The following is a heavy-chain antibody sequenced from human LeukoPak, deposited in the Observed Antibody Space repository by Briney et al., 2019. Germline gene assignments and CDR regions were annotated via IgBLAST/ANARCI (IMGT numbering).Heavy chain of an antibody. CDR2: IYPGGSDT. V-gene: IGHV5-51*01. CDR1: GYTFTTYW. Sequence: GESLKISCKCSGYTFTTYWIVWVRQMPGKGLYWMGIIYPGGSDTRYNPSFQSHVIISAEESINSAYLQWSSLKASDTAMYYCARHNREYASDSPLDYWSQGTLVTVSS. CDR3: ARHNREYASDSPLDY. J-gene: IGHJ4*02. D-gene: IGHD1-14*01.